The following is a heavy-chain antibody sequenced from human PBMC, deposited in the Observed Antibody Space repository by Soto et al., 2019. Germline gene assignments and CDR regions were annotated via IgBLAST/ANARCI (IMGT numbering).Heavy chain of an antibody. CDR3: ARMNYYDTSGYPFVY. CDR2: IYHSGST. J-gene: IGHJ4*02. V-gene: IGHV4-30-2*02. Sequence: SETLSLTCAVSGGSISSGGYSWSWIRQPPGKGLEWIGYIYHSGSTYYNPSLKSRVTISVDRSKNQFSLKLNSVTAADTAVYYCARMNYYDTSGYPFVYWGQGMMVNVSS. D-gene: IGHD3-22*01. CDR1: GGSISSGGYS.